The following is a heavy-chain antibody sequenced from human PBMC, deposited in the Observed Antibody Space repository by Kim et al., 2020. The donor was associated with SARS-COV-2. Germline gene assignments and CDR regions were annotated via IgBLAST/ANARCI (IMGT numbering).Heavy chain of an antibody. Sequence: GGSLRLSCAASGFTFSSYSMNWVRQAPGKGLEWVSSISSSSSYIYYADSVKGRFTISRDNAKNSLYLQMNSLRAEDTAVYYCARDGSSLISDWYFDLWGRGTLVTVSS. V-gene: IGHV3-21*01. CDR2: ISSSSSYI. D-gene: IGHD1-26*01. CDR1: GFTFSSYS. J-gene: IGHJ2*01. CDR3: ARDGSSLISDWYFDL.